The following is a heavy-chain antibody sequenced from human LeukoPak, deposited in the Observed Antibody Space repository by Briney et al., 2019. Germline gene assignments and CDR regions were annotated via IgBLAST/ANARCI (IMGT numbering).Heavy chain of an antibody. V-gene: IGHV3-74*01. J-gene: IGHJ4*02. CDR2: INSDGNNR. D-gene: IGHD5-18*01. CDR1: GFTFSSYW. CDR3: ARGKAAAGYSYGPDY. Sequence: GGSLRLSCAASGFTFSSYWMHWVRQAPGKGLLWVSLINSDGNNRGYADSVKGRFTISRDNAKNSLYLQMNSLRAEDTAVYYCARGKAAAGYSYGPDYWGQGTLVTVSS.